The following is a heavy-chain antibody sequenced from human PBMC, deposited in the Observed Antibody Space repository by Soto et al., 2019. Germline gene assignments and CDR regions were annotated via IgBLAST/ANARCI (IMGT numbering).Heavy chain of an antibody. V-gene: IGHV4-59*01. D-gene: IGHD2-21*02. J-gene: IGHJ6*02. CDR1: GGSISNYY. CDR2: IYYSGST. CDR3: AAERVTYGMDV. Sequence: SETLSLTCTVSGGSISNYYWSWIRQPPGKGLEWIGYIYYSGSTNYNPSLKSRVTISVDTSKNQFSLKLSSVTAADTAVYYCAAERVTYGMDVWGQGTTVTVSS.